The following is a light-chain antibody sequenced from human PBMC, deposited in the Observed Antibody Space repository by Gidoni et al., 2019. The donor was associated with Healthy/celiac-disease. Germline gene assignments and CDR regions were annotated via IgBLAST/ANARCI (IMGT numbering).Light chain of an antibody. Sequence: DIVMTQSPASLAVSLGERATINCKSSQSVLYSSNHKNYLACYQQKPGQPPKLLIYWASTREAGVPDRFSGSGSGTDFTLTISSLQAEDVAVYYCQQYYSTPTWPFGQGTKVEIK. CDR2: WAS. J-gene: IGKJ1*01. CDR3: QQYYSTPTWP. CDR1: QSVLYSSNHKNY. V-gene: IGKV4-1*01.